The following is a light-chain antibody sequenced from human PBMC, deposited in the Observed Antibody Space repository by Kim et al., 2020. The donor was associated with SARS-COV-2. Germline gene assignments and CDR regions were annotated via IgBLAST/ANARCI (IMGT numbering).Light chain of an antibody. V-gene: IGLV3-19*01. Sequence: VAVGQTVKITCQGNSLRSYYETWYQQKPGQAPILVIYGKNNRPSGIPDRFSGSSSGNTASLTITGTQAGYEADYYCNSRDSNDNVVFGGGTQLTVL. J-gene: IGLJ2*01. CDR2: GKN. CDR1: SLRSYY. CDR3: NSRDSNDNVV.